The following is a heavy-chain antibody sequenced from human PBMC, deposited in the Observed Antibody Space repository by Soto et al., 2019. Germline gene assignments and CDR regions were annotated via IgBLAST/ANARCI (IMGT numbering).Heavy chain of an antibody. J-gene: IGHJ3*02. CDR3: AAAFHDFGDFRAFVI. D-gene: IGHD4-17*01. V-gene: IGHV3-23*01. CDR2: ISGSGGST. CDR1: GFTFSSYA. Sequence: EVQLLESGGGLVQPGGSLSLSCAASGFTFSSYAMSWVRQAPGKGLEWVSAISGSGGSTYYADSVKGRFTISRDNTKSTLWGQMDSQSADGTVVDYCAAAFHDFGDFRAFVIWGQGTMVIVSS.